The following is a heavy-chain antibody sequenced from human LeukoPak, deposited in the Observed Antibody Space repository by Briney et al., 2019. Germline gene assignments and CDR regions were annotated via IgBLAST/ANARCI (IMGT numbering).Heavy chain of an antibody. CDR3: ARGRFTLRPCLDV. CDR2: MNPNSGNT. J-gene: IGHJ6*04. CDR1: GYTFSSYG. Sequence: GASEKVSCKASGYTFSSYGINWVRQATGQGLEWMGWMNPNSGNTGYAQKFQGRVTITRNTSISTAYMELSSLRSEDTAVYYCARGRFTLRPCLDVWGKGTTVTVSS. V-gene: IGHV1-8*01. D-gene: IGHD2-15*01.